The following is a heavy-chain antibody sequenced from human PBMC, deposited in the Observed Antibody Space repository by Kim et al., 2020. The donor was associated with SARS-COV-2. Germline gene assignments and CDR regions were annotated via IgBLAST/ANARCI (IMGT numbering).Heavy chain of an antibody. Sequence: GGSLRLSCAASGFTFSSYSMNWVRQAPGKGLEWVSYISSSSSTIYYADSVKGRFTISRDNAKNSLYLQMNSLRDEDTAVYYCARAPKPSYCSSTSCYNWFDPWGQGTLVTVSS. CDR3: ARAPKPSYCSSTSCYNWFDP. CDR2: ISSSSSTI. D-gene: IGHD2-2*01. J-gene: IGHJ5*02. CDR1: GFTFSSYS. V-gene: IGHV3-48*02.